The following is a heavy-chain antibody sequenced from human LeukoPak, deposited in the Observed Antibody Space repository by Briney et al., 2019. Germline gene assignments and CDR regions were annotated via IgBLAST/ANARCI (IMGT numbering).Heavy chain of an antibody. CDR2: VWDDGSNK. J-gene: IGHJ5*02. Sequence: WGSLRLSCAASGFSFTSYGMHWVRQAPSQWRERVAVVWDDGSNKYYADYVKGRFTISRDNSKNTLYLQMNSLRAEDTAVYYCARGPYYDGSGYWFDPWGQGTLVTVSS. D-gene: IGHD3-22*01. V-gene: IGHV3-33*08. CDR3: ARGPYYDGSGYWFDP. CDR1: GFSFTSYG.